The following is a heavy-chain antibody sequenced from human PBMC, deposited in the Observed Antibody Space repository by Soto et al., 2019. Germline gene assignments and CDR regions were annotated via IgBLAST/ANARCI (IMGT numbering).Heavy chain of an antibody. CDR1: GYTFTSYG. Sequence: GAAVKVSCKASGYTFTSYGISGVRQAPGQGLEWMGWISAYNGNTNYAQKLQGRVTMTTDTSTSTAYMELRSLRSDDTAVYYCARLRYCSSTSCKYFDYWGQGTLVTVSS. CDR3: ARLRYCSSTSCKYFDY. CDR2: ISAYNGNT. J-gene: IGHJ4*02. D-gene: IGHD2-2*01. V-gene: IGHV1-18*04.